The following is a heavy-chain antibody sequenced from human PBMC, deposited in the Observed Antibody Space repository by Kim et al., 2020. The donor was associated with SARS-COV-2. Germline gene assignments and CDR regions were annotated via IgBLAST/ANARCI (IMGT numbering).Heavy chain of an antibody. D-gene: IGHD6-13*01. V-gene: IGHV3-53*04. CDR3: ARGSSSFFAGAFDI. J-gene: IGHJ3*02. CDR1: GFTVSSNY. CDR2: IYSGGST. Sequence: GGSLRLSCAASGFTVSSNYMSWVRQAPGKGLEWVSVIYSGGSTYYADSVKGRFTISRHNSKNTLYLQMNSLRAEDTAVYYCARGSSSFFAGAFDIWGQGTMVTVSS.